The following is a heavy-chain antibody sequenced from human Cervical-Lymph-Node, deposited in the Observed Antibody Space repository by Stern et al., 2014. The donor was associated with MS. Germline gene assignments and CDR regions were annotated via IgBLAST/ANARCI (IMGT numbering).Heavy chain of an antibody. CDR3: VRDVGEGDYFDP. Sequence: QVQLQESGPGLVKPSQTLSLTCSVSGGSISSGDYYWSWIRQPPGKGLEWIGYVYHSGSTYYNPTLKSRVTMSVDTARNLFSLNLNSVTAADTAMYYCVRDVGEGDYFDPWGQGTLVTVSS. D-gene: IGHD4/OR15-4a*01. CDR1: GGSISSGDYY. J-gene: IGHJ5*02. V-gene: IGHV4-30-4*01. CDR2: VYHSGST.